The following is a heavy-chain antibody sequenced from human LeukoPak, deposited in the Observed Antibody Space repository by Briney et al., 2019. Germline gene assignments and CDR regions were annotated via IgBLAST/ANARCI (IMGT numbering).Heavy chain of an antibody. D-gene: IGHD6-13*01. CDR3: ARDIAAADPPDY. CDR1: GYTFTGYY. Sequence: ASVKVSCKASGYTFTGYYMHWVRQAPGQGLEWMGWINPNSGGTNYAQKFQGKVTMTRDTSISTAYMELSRLRSDDTAVYYCARDIAAADPPDYWGQGTLVTVSS. J-gene: IGHJ4*02. CDR2: INPNSGGT. V-gene: IGHV1-2*02.